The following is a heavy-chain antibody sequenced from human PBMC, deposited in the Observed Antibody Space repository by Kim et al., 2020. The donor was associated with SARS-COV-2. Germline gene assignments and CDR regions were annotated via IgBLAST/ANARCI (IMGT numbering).Heavy chain of an antibody. Sequence: GESLKNSCKGSGYSFTSYWIGWVRQMPGKGLEWMGIIYPGDSDTRYSPSFQGQVTISADKSISTAYLQWSSLKASDTAMYYCARPYGSGSYYGMSVYYGMDVWGQGTTVTVSS. J-gene: IGHJ6*02. V-gene: IGHV5-51*01. CDR1: GYSFTSYW. CDR3: ARPYGSGSYYGMSVYYGMDV. D-gene: IGHD3-10*01. CDR2: IYPGDSDT.